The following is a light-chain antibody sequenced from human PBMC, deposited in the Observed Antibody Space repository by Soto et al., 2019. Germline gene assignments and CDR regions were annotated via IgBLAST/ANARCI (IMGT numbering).Light chain of an antibody. CDR2: GAS. Sequence: DIVMTQSPAFVSASLGERVTLSCRASRTIDTYLAWFQHRLAQPPRLLIFGASVRAPGVPPRFSGGGSGTEFTLTINSLRSEDFAVYFCQQYDAWPPGTFGGGTTVEI. V-gene: IGKV3-15*01. CDR1: RTIDTY. CDR3: QQYDAWPPGT. J-gene: IGKJ4*01.